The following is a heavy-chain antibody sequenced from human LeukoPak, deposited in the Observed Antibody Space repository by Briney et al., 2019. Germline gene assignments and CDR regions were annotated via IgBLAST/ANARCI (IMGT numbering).Heavy chain of an antibody. CDR2: IYYTGSS. CDR1: GGSVSDYY. Sequence: SETLSLTCTVSGGSVSDYYWSWIRQSPGKGLEWIGYIYYTGSSSYNPSLRSRVTISADTSKNQFSLKLSSVTAADTAVYYCARDIRFCGGDCYPRGSGFDPWGQGTLVTVSS. V-gene: IGHV4-59*02. CDR3: ARDIRFCGGDCYPRGSGFDP. J-gene: IGHJ5*02. D-gene: IGHD2-21*02.